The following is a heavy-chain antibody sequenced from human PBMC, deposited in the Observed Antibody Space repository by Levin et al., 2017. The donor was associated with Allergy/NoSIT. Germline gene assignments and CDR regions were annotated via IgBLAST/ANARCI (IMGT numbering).Heavy chain of an antibody. V-gene: IGHV1-46*01. CDR3: ARDNQNRPYFYDSSGYRHFDY. J-gene: IGHJ4*02. CDR2: INPSGGST. CDR1: GYTFTSYS. D-gene: IGHD3-22*01. Sequence: GASVKVSCKASGYTFTSYSLHWVRQAPGQGLEWMGIINPSGGSTSYAQKFQGRVTMTRDTSTSTVYMELSSLRSEDTAVYYCARDNQNRPYFYDSSGYRHFDYWGQGTLVTVSS.